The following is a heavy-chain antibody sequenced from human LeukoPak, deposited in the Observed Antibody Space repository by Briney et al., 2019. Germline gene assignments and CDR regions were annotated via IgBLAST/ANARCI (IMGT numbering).Heavy chain of an antibody. CDR3: ARGGFPVATTGTTYFKFDY. D-gene: IGHD1-7*01. CDR2: INHSGST. Sequence: SETLSLTCAVYGGSFSGYYWSWIRQPPGKGLEWIGEINHSGSTNYNPSLKSRVTIPVDTSKNQFSLKLSSVTAADTAVYYCARGGFPVATTGTTYFKFDYWGQGTLVTVSS. J-gene: IGHJ4*02. CDR1: GGSFSGYY. V-gene: IGHV4-34*01.